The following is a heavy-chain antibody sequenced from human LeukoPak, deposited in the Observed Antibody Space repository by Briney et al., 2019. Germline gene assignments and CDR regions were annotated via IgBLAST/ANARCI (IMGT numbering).Heavy chain of an antibody. D-gene: IGHD1-26*01. V-gene: IGHV1-69*13. CDR2: IIPIFGTA. Sequence: ASVKVSCKASGGTFSSYAISWVRQAPGQGLEWMGGIIPIFGTANYAQKFQGRVTITADESTSTAYMELSSLRSEDTAVYYCARGGGSYGDFQHWGQGTLVTVSS. CDR1: GGTFSSYA. J-gene: IGHJ1*01. CDR3: ARGGGSYGDFQH.